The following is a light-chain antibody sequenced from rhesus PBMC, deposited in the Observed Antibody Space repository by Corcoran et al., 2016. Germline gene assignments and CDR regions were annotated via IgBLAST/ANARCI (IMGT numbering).Light chain of an antibody. J-gene: IGKJ1*01. CDR1: QGINNW. CDR3: QQYSSRPWT. Sequence: DIQMTQSPSSLSASVGDTVTITCRASQGINNWLAWYQQRPGNAPRLLFDAASGLQRGVPSRFSGRGSGTDFILTVRSLQSEDFATYYWQQYSSRPWTFGQGTKVEIK. CDR2: AAS. V-gene: IGKV1-22*01.